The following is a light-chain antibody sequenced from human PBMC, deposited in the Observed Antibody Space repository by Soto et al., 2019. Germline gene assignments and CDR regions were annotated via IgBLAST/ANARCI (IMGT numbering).Light chain of an antibody. Sequence: IAMTQSPSSVSASVGDRVTITCRASQDIRSRLAWYQQRPGRAPQLLIYAASALQTGVPSRFSGSGSGTDFTLTITSLQPEDFGTYYCQHPKWAFGQGTTVEI. CDR1: QDIRSR. CDR2: AAS. CDR3: QHPKWA. V-gene: IGKV1-12*01. J-gene: IGKJ1*01.